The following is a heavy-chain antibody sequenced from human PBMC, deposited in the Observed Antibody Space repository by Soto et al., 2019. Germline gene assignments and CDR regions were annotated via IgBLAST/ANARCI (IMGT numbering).Heavy chain of an antibody. V-gene: IGHV1-58*01. CDR3: AAPYDSSGYRGMFRDYYYYYGMDV. CDR2: IVVGSGNT. CDR1: GFTFTSSA. D-gene: IGHD3-22*01. J-gene: IGHJ6*02. Sequence: RASVKVSCKASGFTFTSSAVQWVRQARGQRLEWIGWIVVGSGNTNYAQKFQERVTITRDMSTSTAYMELSSLRSEDTAVYYCAAPYDSSGYRGMFRDYYYYYGMDVWGQGTTVTVSS.